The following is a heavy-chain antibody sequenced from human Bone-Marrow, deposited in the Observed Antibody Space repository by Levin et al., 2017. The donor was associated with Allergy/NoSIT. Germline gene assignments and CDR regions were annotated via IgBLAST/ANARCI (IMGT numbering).Heavy chain of an antibody. D-gene: IGHD6-19*01. CDR3: AKEGQQWLEYFDH. J-gene: IGHJ4*02. V-gene: IGHV3-30*18. CDR2: ISYDGGNE. Sequence: SCAASGFIFSNYGMHWVRQAPGKGLEWVAVISYDGGNEYYADSVKGRFTISRDNSKNTLYLQMNSLRADDTAVYYCAKEGQQWLEYFDHWGQGTLLTVSS. CDR1: GFIFSNYG.